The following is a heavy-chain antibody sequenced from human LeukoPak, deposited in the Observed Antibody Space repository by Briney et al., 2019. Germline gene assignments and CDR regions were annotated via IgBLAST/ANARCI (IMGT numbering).Heavy chain of an antibody. J-gene: IGHJ6*02. CDR1: GGSIRSSYYY. CDR2: IYDSGST. V-gene: IGHV4-39*07. CDR3: ARVPYYYDSSGYYGMDV. D-gene: IGHD3-22*01. Sequence: SETLSLTCTVSGGSIRSSYYYWGWIRQPPGKGLEWIGSIYDSGSTNYNPSLKSRVTISVDKSKNQFSLKLSSVTAADTAVYYCARVPYYYDSSGYYGMDVWGQGTTVTVSS.